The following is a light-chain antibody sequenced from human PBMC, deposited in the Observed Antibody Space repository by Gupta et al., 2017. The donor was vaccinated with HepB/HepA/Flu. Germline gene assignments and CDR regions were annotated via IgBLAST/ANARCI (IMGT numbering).Light chain of an antibody. J-gene: IGKJ2*02. Sequence: EIVLTQSPATLSLSTGERATLSCRARQSVSRYLGWYRQKPGQAPKLLISDTSNSASGIPARFSGSGSGTEFTLTISGREPEDFAVYYCQHRVNCPCTFGQGTKLDIK. V-gene: IGKV3-11*01. CDR2: DTS. CDR3: QHRVNCPCT. CDR1: QSVSRY.